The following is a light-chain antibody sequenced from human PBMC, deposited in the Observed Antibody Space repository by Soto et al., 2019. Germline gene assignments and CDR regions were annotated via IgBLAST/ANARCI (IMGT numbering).Light chain of an antibody. J-gene: IGKJ1*01. Sequence: EIVFTQSPGALALSPGETATLSCRTSQSVDTKYLAWYQQKPGQAPRLLIYGASTRATGVPARFGGSGSGTDFTLTISSLQSDDFAVYYCQQSNNWPPTFGQGTKVDIK. CDR3: QQSNNWPPT. V-gene: IGKV3-15*01. CDR1: QSVDTKY. CDR2: GAS.